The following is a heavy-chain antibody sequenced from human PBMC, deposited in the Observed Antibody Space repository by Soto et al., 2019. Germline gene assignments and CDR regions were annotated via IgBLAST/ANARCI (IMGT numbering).Heavy chain of an antibody. Sequence: GGSLRLSCAASGFTFSSYDMHWVRQATGKGLEWVSAIGTAGDTYYPGSVKGRFTISRENAKNSLYLQMNSLRAEDTAVYYCARDIGMVRGVIYYSGMDVWGQGNTVTVSS. CDR1: GFTFSSYD. D-gene: IGHD3-10*01. J-gene: IGHJ6*02. CDR2: IGTAGDT. CDR3: ARDIGMVRGVIYYSGMDV. V-gene: IGHV3-13*01.